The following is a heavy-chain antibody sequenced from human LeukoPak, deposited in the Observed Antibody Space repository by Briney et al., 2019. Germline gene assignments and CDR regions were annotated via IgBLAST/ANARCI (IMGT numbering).Heavy chain of an antibody. Sequence: PSETLSLTCTVSGGSITNYYWSWIRQPPGKGLEWIGYIYYSGSTKYKSSLKSRVTISVDTSKNQFSLKLSSVTAADTAVYYCARGKEVITMLRGLKPGYYFDYWDQGTLVTVSS. D-gene: IGHD3-10*01. J-gene: IGHJ4*02. CDR2: IYYSGST. CDR3: ARGKEVITMLRGLKPGYYFDY. CDR1: GGSITNYY. V-gene: IGHV4-59*01.